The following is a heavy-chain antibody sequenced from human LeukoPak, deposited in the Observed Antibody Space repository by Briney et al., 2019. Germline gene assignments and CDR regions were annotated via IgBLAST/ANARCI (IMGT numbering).Heavy chain of an antibody. CDR3: ASFTRYSSSWHRRTYYFDY. CDR1: GGSFSGYY. J-gene: IGHJ4*02. D-gene: IGHD6-13*01. CDR2: INHSGST. V-gene: IGHV4-34*01. Sequence: SETLSLTCAVYGGSFSGYYWSWIRQPPGKGLECIGEINHSGSTNYNPSLKSRVTISVDTSKNQFSLKLSSVTAADTAVYYCASFTRYSSSWHRRTYYFDYWGQGTLVTVSS.